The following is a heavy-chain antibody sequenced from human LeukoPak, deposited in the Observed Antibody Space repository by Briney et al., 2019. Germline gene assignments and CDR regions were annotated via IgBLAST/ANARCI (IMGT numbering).Heavy chain of an antibody. Sequence: GGSLRLSCDASGFSFRDYSMNWVRQAPGKGLEWVSGISWNSGSIGYADSVKGRFTISRDNAKNSLYLQMNSLRAEDTALYYCAKDIYGDYAYGMDVWGQGTTVTVSS. CDR1: GFSFRDYS. J-gene: IGHJ6*02. D-gene: IGHD4-17*01. CDR2: ISWNSGSI. V-gene: IGHV3-9*01. CDR3: AKDIYGDYAYGMDV.